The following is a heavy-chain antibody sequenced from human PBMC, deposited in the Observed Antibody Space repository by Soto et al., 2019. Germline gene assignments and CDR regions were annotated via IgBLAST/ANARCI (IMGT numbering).Heavy chain of an antibody. CDR3: ARGSNYVHYYYGMDV. Sequence: GESLKISCKGSGYSFTSYWISWVRQMPGKGLEWMGRIDPSDSYTNYSPSFQGHVTISADKSISTAYLQWSSLKASDTAMCYCARGSNYVHYYYGMDVWGQGTTVTVSS. CDR1: GYSFTSYW. D-gene: IGHD4-4*01. V-gene: IGHV5-10-1*01. J-gene: IGHJ6*02. CDR2: IDPSDSYT.